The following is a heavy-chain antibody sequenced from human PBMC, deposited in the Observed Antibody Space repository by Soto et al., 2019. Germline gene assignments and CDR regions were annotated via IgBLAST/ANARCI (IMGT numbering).Heavy chain of an antibody. Sequence: EVQVVESGGGLVKPGGSLRLSCTVSGFSFINAWLTWVRQAPGKGLEWVSRIKSKVDGGTTDYAAPVKGRFTISRDDSKKTLDLEMNSLKTEDTAVYFCAPRAWDSGNYFAYWGQGTLVTVSS. J-gene: IGHJ4*02. CDR3: APRAWDSGNYFAY. D-gene: IGHD1-26*01. V-gene: IGHV3-15*07. CDR1: GFSFINAW. CDR2: IKSKVDGGTT.